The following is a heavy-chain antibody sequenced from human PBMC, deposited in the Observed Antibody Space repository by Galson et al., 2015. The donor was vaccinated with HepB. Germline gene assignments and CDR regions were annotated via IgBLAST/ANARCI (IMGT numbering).Heavy chain of an antibody. CDR2: IIPIFGTA. V-gene: IGHV1-69*13. Sequence: SVKVSCKASGGTFSSYAISWVRQAPGQGLEWMGGIIPIFGTANYAQKFQGRVTITADESTSTAYMELCSPRSEDTAVYYCVRVVVPAAYFDYWGQGTLVTVSS. J-gene: IGHJ4*02. CDR3: VRVVVPAAYFDY. D-gene: IGHD2-2*01. CDR1: GGTFSSYA.